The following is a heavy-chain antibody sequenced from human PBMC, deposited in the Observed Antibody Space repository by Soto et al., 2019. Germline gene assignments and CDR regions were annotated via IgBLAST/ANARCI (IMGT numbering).Heavy chain of an antibody. Sequence: ASVKVSCKASGYTFTSYGISWVRQAPGQGLEWMGIINPSGGSTSYAQKFQGRVTMTRDTSTSTVYMELSSLRSEDTAVYYCARDPPVTMVPNPIYYYYGMDVWGQGTTVTVSS. CDR1: GYTFTSYG. CDR3: ARDPPVTMVPNPIYYYYGMDV. V-gene: IGHV1-46*03. CDR2: INPSGGST. J-gene: IGHJ6*02. D-gene: IGHD3-10*01.